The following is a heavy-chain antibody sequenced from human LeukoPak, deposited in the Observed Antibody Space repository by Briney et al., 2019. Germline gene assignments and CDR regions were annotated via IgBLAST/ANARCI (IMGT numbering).Heavy chain of an antibody. D-gene: IGHD3-22*01. Sequence: SETLSLTCTVSGGSISSSSYYWGWIRQPPGKGLEWIGSIYYSGSTYYNPSLKSRVTISVDTSKNQFSLKLSSVTAADTAVYYCARHHYYDSSGYVAFDIWGQGIMVTVSS. CDR2: IYYSGST. V-gene: IGHV4-39*01. CDR1: GGSISSSSYY. J-gene: IGHJ3*02. CDR3: ARHHYYDSSGYVAFDI.